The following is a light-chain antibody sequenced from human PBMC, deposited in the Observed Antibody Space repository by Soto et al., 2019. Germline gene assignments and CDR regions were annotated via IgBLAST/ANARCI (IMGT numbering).Light chain of an antibody. J-gene: IGKJ1*01. CDR3: MQALQART. Sequence: DVVLTQSPLSLPVTLGRPASISCRSIHSLLHSDGYNYLDWYLQKPGQSPQLLIYLGSNRASGVSDRFSGSGSGTDFTLKISRVEAEDVGIYYCMQALQARTFGQGTKVDIK. CDR1: HSLLHSDGYNY. CDR2: LGS. V-gene: IGKV2-28*01.